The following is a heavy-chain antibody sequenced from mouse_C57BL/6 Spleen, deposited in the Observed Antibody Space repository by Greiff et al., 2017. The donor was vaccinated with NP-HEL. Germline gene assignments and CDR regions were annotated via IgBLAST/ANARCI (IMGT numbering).Heavy chain of an antibody. CDR2: ISNLAYSI. V-gene: IGHV5-15*01. CDR1: GFTFSDYG. D-gene: IGHD1-1*01. J-gene: IGHJ1*03. CDR3: ARRPLYYGSSDWYFDV. Sequence: EVKVVESGGGLVQPGGSLKLSCAASGFTFSDYGMAWVRQAPRKGPEWVAFISNLAYSIYYADTVTGRFTISRENAKNTLYLEMSSLRSEDTAMYYCARRPLYYGSSDWYFDVWGTGTTVTVSS.